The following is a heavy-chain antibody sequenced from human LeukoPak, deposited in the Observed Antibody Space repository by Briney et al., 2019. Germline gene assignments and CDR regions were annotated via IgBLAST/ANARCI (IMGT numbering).Heavy chain of an antibody. CDR1: GFTFSSYE. Sequence: PGGSLRLSCAASGFTFSSYEMNWVRQAPGKGLDWVSYISSSGSTIYYADSVKGRFTISRDNAKNSLYLQMNSLRADDAAVYYCAREDYGDAFDIRGQGTMVTVSS. CDR2: ISSSGSTI. V-gene: IGHV3-48*03. D-gene: IGHD4-17*01. J-gene: IGHJ3*02. CDR3: AREDYGDAFDI.